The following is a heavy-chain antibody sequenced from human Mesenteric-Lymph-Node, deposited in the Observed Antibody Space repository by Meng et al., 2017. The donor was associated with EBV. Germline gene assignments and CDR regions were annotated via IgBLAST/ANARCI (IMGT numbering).Heavy chain of an antibody. CDR3: ASAAAYYDSSTTLDY. CDR2: INPGNGNR. CDR1: RYTLANYA. D-gene: IGHD3-22*01. Sequence: QVQLVKCGAEVKKPGASVKVSCKASRYTLANYAIHWVRQAPGQRLEWVGWINPGNGNRKYSQKFQDRVTITRDTSPNTAFMEVSSLRFEDTAVYYCASAAAYYDSSTTLDYWGQGTLVTVSS. J-gene: IGHJ4*02. V-gene: IGHV1-3*01.